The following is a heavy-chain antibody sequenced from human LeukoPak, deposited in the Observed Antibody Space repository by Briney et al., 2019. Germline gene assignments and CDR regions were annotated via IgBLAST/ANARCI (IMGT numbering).Heavy chain of an antibody. CDR1: GYTFTGYY. J-gene: IGHJ4*02. V-gene: IGHV1-69*04. CDR2: IIPILGIA. CDR3: ARGSGWENYFDY. Sequence: GASVKVSCKASGYTFTGYYMHWVRQAPGQGLEWMGRIIPILGIANYAQKFQGRVTITADKSTSTAYMELSSLRSEDTAVYYCARGSGWENYFDYWGQGTLVTVSS. D-gene: IGHD6-19*01.